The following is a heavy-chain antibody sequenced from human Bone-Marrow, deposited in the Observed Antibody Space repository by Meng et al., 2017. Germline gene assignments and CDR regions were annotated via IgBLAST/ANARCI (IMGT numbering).Heavy chain of an antibody. Sequence: ASVKVSCKPSGYTFTAYYIHWVRQAPGQGLEWMGHINPDTGDTLYAQKFQGGVSMTGGTSISTAYVELSGLRSDDTAVYYCARSRGSGYTHPNDYWGQGTRVTSCS. CDR2: INPDTGDT. CDR1: GYTFTAYY. J-gene: IGHJ4*02. D-gene: IGHD3-22*01. V-gene: IGHV1-2*06. CDR3: ARSRGSGYTHPNDY.